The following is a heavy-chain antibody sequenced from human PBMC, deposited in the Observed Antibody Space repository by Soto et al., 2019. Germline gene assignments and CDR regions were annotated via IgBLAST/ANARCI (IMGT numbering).Heavy chain of an antibody. V-gene: IGHV4-39*01. CDR3: AGHLDYYDSSSYFDF. Sequence: SETLSLTCTVSGGSIRSSSSYWGWIRQPPGKGLEWIATVYYSGSTYYNPSLKSRVMISVDTSTNQFSLWLNSVTAADTAVYYCAGHLDYYDSSSYFDFWGQGTLVTVSS. CDR1: GGSIRSSSSY. CDR2: VYYSGST. D-gene: IGHD3-22*01. J-gene: IGHJ4*02.